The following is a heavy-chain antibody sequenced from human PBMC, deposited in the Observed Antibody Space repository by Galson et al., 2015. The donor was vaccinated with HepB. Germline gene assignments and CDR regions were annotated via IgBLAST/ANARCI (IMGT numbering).Heavy chain of an antibody. V-gene: IGHV4-39*01. CDR2: IYYSGST. CDR1: GGSISSSSYY. CDR3: ARVPSADRPGFDY. D-gene: IGHD2-15*01. J-gene: IGHJ4*02. Sequence: SETLSLTCTVSGGSISSSSYYWGWIRQPPGKGLEWIGSIYYSGSTYYNPSLKSRVTISVDTSKNQFSLKLSSVTAADTAVYYCARVPSADRPGFDYWGQGTLVTVSS.